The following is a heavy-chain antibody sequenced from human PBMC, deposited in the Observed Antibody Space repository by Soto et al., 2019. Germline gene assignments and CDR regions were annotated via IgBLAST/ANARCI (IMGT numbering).Heavy chain of an antibody. V-gene: IGHV1-69*13. CDR3: AIRPRFLEWFGDRS. J-gene: IGHJ5*02. CDR2: IIPIFGTA. Sequence: GASVKVSCKASGYTFTSYAISWVRQAPGQGLEWMGGIIPIFGTANYAQKFQGRVTITADESTSTAYMELSSLRSEDTAVYYCAIRPRFLEWFGDRSWGQVNLVTVSS. D-gene: IGHD3-3*01. CDR1: GYTFTSYA.